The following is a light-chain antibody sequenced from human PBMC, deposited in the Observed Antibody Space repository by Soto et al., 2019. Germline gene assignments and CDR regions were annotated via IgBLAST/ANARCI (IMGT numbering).Light chain of an antibody. CDR1: SGHSNYA. V-gene: IGLV4-69*01. CDR2: LNSDGSH. J-gene: IGLJ2*01. Sequence: QSVLTQSPSASASLGASVKLTCTLSSGHSNYAIAWHQQQPEKGPRYLMKLNSDGSHSKGDGIPDRFSRSSSGAERYLTISSLQSEDEADYYCQTWGTGIRVFGGGTKLTVL. CDR3: QTWGTGIRV.